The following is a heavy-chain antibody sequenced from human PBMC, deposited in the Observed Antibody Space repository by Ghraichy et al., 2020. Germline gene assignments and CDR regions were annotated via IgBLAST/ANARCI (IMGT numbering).Heavy chain of an antibody. CDR2: IYYSGST. J-gene: IGHJ4*02. D-gene: IGHD2-15*01. CDR3: ARDEGYCSGGSCYGGRGYFDY. Sequence: SETLSLTCTVSGGSISSGDYYWSWIRQPPGKGLEWIGYIYYSGSTYYNPSLKSRVTISVDTSKNQFSLKLSSVTAADTAVYYCARDEGYCSGGSCYGGRGYFDYWGQGTLVTVSS. CDR1: GGSISSGDYY. V-gene: IGHV4-30-4*01.